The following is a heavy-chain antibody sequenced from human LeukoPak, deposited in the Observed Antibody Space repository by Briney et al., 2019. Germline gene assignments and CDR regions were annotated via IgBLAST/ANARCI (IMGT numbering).Heavy chain of an antibody. D-gene: IGHD4-11*01. V-gene: IGHV3-23*01. CDR1: GFTFSSYA. CDR2: ISGSGGST. Sequence: GGSLRLSCAASGFTFSSYAMGWVRQAPGKGLEWVSAISGSGGSTYYVDSVKGRFTISRDNSKNTLYLQMNSLRAEDTAVYYCAKDRVRLQYDYWGQGTLVTVSS. CDR3: AKDRVRLQYDY. J-gene: IGHJ4*02.